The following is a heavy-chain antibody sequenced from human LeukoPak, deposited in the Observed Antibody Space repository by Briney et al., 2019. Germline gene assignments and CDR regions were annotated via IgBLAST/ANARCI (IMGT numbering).Heavy chain of an antibody. CDR1: GVTFSSYG. J-gene: IGHJ1*01. D-gene: IGHD3-10*01. CDR2: TSYDGSNK. V-gene: IGHV3-30*18. Sequence: GGSLRLSCAASGVTFSSYGMHWGRQAPGKGLEWVAVTSYDGSNKYYADSVKGRFTISRDNSKDTLYLQMNSLRAEDTAVYYCAKSEVSGITMVRGVYHWGQGTLVTVSS. CDR3: AKSEVSGITMVRGVYH.